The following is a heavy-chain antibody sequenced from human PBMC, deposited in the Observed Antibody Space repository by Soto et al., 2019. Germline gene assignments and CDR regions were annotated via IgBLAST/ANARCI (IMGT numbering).Heavy chain of an antibody. CDR1: GGSIRSSSYY. D-gene: IGHD3-10*01. CDR3: ATLPDWGSGSN. CDR2: IYYSGNT. V-gene: IGHV4-39*01. J-gene: IGHJ4*02. Sequence: QLQLQESGPGLVKPSETLSLTCTVSGGSIRSSSYYWGWIRQSPGRGLEWIGNIYYSGNTYYNSSLKSRVTISIDTSKNQVSLKLSSVTAADTAVYYCATLPDWGSGSNWGQGTLVTVSS.